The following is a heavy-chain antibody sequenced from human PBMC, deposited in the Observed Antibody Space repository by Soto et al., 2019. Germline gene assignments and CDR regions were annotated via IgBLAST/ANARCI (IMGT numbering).Heavy chain of an antibody. CDR3: ARGGYSSSPRNYYYYGMDV. CDR2: IWYDGSNK. V-gene: IGHV3-33*01. D-gene: IGHD6-13*01. Sequence: QVQLVESGGGVVQPGRSLRLSCAASGFTFSSYGMHWVRQAPGKGLEWVAVIWYDGSNKYYADSVKGRFTISRDNSKNPLYLHMNSLRAEDTAVYYCARGGYSSSPRNYYYYGMDVWGQGTTVTVSS. J-gene: IGHJ6*02. CDR1: GFTFSSYG.